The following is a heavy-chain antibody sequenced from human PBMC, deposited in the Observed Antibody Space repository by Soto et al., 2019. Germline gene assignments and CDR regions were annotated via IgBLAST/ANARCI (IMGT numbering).Heavy chain of an antibody. CDR3: ARGAVRGSWNYFDY. CDR1: GFTVSSNY. CDR2: IYSGGST. J-gene: IGHJ4*02. D-gene: IGHD6-13*01. V-gene: IGHV3-53*01. Sequence: GGSLRLSCVASGFTVSSNYMSWVRQAPGKGLEWVSVIYSGGSTYYADSVKGRFTISRDNSKNTLYLQMNSLRAEDTAVYYCARGAVRGSWNYFDYWGQGTLVTVSS.